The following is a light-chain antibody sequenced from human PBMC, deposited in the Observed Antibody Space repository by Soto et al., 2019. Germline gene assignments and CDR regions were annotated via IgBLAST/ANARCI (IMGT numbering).Light chain of an antibody. CDR1: QSVSSY. CDR2: DTS. J-gene: IGKJ4*01. V-gene: IGKV3-11*01. Sequence: EIVLTQSPAPLSVSPGERATLSCRASQSVSSYLAWYQHKPGQAPRLLIYDTSNRATGIPARFSGSGSGTDFTLTISSLEPEDFATYYCQQYNSYFTFGGGTKVDIK. CDR3: QQYNSYFT.